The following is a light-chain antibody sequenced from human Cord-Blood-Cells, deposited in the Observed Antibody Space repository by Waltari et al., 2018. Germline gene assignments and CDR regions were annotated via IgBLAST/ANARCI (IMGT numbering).Light chain of an antibody. CDR1: SSDVGGYNY. CDR2: DVS. J-gene: IGLJ2*01. V-gene: IGLV2-14*01. Sequence: QSALTQPASVSGSPGQSITISCTGTSSDVGGYNYVSWYQQHPGKAPKLMIYDVSNRPSGVSTRFSGSNSANTASLPISGLQAEDEADYYCSSYTSSSTLVVFGGGTKLTVL. CDR3: SSYTSSSTLVV.